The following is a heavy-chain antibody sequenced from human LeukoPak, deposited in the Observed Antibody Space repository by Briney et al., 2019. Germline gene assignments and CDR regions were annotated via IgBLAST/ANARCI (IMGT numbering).Heavy chain of an antibody. CDR1: GGSISSYY. CDR3: ARHDSSGWYEVDY. D-gene: IGHD6-19*01. Sequence: ASETLSLTCTVSGGSISSYYWSWIRQPPGKGLEWIGYIYYSGSTNYNPSLKSRVTISVDTSKNQFSLKLSSVTAADTAVYYCARHDSSGWYEVDYWGQGTLVTVSS. J-gene: IGHJ4*02. CDR2: IYYSGST. V-gene: IGHV4-59*08.